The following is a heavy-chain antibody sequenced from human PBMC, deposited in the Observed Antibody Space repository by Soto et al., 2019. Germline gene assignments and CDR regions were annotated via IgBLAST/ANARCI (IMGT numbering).Heavy chain of an antibody. V-gene: IGHV1-8*01. J-gene: IGHJ6*02. CDR3: ARVDTSLPAAISDYYYYGMDV. Sequence: ASVKVSFKASGYTFTSYDINWLRQATGQGLEWMGWMNPNSGNTGYAQKFQGRVTMTRNTSISTAYMELSSLRSGDTAVYYCARVDTSLPAAISDYYYYGMDVWGQGTTVTVSS. CDR1: GYTFTSYD. CDR2: MNPNSGNT. D-gene: IGHD2-2*02.